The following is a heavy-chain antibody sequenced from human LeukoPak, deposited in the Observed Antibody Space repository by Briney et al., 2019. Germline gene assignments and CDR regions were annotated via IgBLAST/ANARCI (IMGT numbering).Heavy chain of an antibody. CDR1: GGTFSSYA. D-gene: IGHD5-18*01. Sequence: ASVKVSCKASGGTFSSYAISWVRQAPGQGLEWMGRIIPILGIANYAQKFQGRVTITADKSTSTAHMELSSLRSEDTAVYYCARDSTAMVLKIDYWGQGTLVTASS. J-gene: IGHJ4*02. V-gene: IGHV1-69*04. CDR2: IIPILGIA. CDR3: ARDSTAMVLKIDY.